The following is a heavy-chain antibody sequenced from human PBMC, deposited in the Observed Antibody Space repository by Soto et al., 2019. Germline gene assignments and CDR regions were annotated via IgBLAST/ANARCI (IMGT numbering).Heavy chain of an antibody. Sequence: SETLSLTCTVSGGSISSGGYYWSWIRQHPGTGLEWIGHISYSGSTNYNPSLKSRVTISVDTSKNQFSLKLTPVTAADTAVYYCARDKITGLFDYWGQGTLVTVSS. CDR2: ISYSGST. CDR3: ARDKITGLFDY. CDR1: GGSISSGGYY. J-gene: IGHJ4*02. D-gene: IGHD2-8*02. V-gene: IGHV4-31*03.